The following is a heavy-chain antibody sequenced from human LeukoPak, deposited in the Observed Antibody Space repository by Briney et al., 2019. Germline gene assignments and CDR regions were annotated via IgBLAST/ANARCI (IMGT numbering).Heavy chain of an antibody. V-gene: IGHV3-48*01. Sequence: GGSLRLSCAASGFTFSSYSMNWVRQAPGKGLEWVSYISSSSSTIYYADSVKGRFTISRDNAKNSLYLQMNSLRAEDTAVYYCARVREPGPFDIWGQGTMVTVSS. CDR2: ISSSSSTI. J-gene: IGHJ3*02. CDR3: ARVREPGPFDI. D-gene: IGHD1-26*01. CDR1: GFTFSSYS.